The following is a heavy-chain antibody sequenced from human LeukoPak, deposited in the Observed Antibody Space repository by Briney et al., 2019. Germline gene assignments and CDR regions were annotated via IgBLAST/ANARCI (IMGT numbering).Heavy chain of an antibody. CDR2: ISSSGSTI. J-gene: IGHJ4*02. Sequence: GGSLRLSCAASGFTFSSYEMNWVRQAPGKGLEWVSYISSSGSTIYYADPVKGRFTISRDNAKNSLYLQMNSLRAEDTAVYYCARASWIQLWFAWDYWGQGTLVTVSS. CDR1: GFTFSSYE. D-gene: IGHD5-18*01. CDR3: ARASWIQLWFAWDY. V-gene: IGHV3-48*03.